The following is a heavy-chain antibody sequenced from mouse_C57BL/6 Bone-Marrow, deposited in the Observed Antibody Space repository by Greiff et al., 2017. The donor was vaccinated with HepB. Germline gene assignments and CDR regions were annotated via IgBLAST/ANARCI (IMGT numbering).Heavy chain of an antibody. V-gene: IGHV1-80*01. Sequence: LQESGAELVKPGASVKISCKASGYAFSSYWMNWVKQRPGKGLEWIGQIYPGDGDTNYNGKFKGKATLTADKSSSTAYMQLSSLTSEDSAVYFCARGGYYGSSYFDYWGQGTTLTVSS. CDR1: GYAFSSYW. J-gene: IGHJ2*01. D-gene: IGHD1-1*01. CDR3: ARGGYYGSSYFDY. CDR2: IYPGDGDT.